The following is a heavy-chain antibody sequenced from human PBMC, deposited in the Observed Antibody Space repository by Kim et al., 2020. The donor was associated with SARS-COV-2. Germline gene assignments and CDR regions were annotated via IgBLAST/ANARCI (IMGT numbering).Heavy chain of an antibody. Sequence: GGSLRLSCAASGFSFSSYGMSWVRQGPGKGLEWVSSISGRGSDTHYADSVKGRFTISRDNSKNTLYLQMNSLRADDTAIYFCAKERQQLTRYYYFYGMDVCGQGTTVTVSS. CDR2: ISGRGSDT. J-gene: IGHJ6*02. V-gene: IGHV3-23*01. D-gene: IGHD6-13*01. CDR3: AKERQQLTRYYYFYGMDV. CDR1: GFSFSSYG.